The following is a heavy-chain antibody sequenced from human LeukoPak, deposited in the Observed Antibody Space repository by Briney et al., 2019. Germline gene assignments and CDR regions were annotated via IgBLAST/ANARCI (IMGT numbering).Heavy chain of an antibody. Sequence: PEGSLRLSCAASGFTFSNYAMNWVRQAPGKGLEWVSGITGSGGGTFYADSVKGRLTISRDNSRNTLFLQMNSLRAEDTAVYYCAKTVRGVIVGLDYWGQGTLVTVSS. CDR3: AKTVRGVIVGLDY. CDR1: GFTFSNYA. CDR2: ITGSGGGT. D-gene: IGHD3-10*01. V-gene: IGHV3-23*01. J-gene: IGHJ4*02.